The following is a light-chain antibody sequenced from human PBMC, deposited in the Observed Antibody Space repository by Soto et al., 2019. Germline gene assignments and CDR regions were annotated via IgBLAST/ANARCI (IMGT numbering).Light chain of an antibody. J-gene: IGKJ5*01. V-gene: IGKV1-39*01. Sequence: IQMTQSPSSLSASVGERVTVTCRASQSISSYLDWYQQKPGKAPKLLIYAASSLQSGVPSRFSGSGSGTDFTLTISSLQSEDFAVYYCQQYNNWPITFGQGTRLEI. CDR1: QSISSY. CDR3: QQYNNWPIT. CDR2: AAS.